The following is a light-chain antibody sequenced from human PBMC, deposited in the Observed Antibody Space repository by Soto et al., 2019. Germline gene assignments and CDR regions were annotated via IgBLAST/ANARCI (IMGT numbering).Light chain of an antibody. Sequence: EIVLTQSPGTLSLSPGERATLSCRASQSVSSSYLAWYPQKPGQAPRLVIYGASSRATGIPDRFSGSGSRTDFTLTISRLEPEDFAVYYCQQYGSSPFTFGPGTKVDIK. J-gene: IGKJ3*01. CDR1: QSVSSSY. CDR3: QQYGSSPFT. CDR2: GAS. V-gene: IGKV3-20*01.